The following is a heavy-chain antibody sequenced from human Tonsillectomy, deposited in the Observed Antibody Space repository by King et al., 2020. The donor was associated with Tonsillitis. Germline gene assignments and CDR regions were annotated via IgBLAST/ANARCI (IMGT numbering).Heavy chain of an antibody. CDR2: INPNSGGT. J-gene: IGHJ6*02. V-gene: IGHV1-2*02. CDR1: GYSFTGYY. Sequence: VQLVQSGAEVKKPGVSVKVSCKASGYSFTGYYMHWVRQAPGQGLEWMGWINPNSGGTNYAQKVQGRVTMTRDTSISTAYMGLSRLRSDDTAVYYCARVSITMVRIMDVWGQGTTVTVSS. D-gene: IGHD3-10*01. CDR3: ARVSITMVRIMDV.